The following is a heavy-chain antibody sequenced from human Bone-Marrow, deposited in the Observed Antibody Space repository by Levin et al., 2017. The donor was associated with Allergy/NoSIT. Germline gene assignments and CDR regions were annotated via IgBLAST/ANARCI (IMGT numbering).Heavy chain of an antibody. V-gene: IGHV3-23*01. Sequence: GGSLRLSCAASGFTFSNYAMNWVRQAPGKGLEWVSEISGGGGSTDHADSVKGRFTISRDNSKSTLYLQMNSLRAEDTAVYFCAKSTEGLLGWSFQFDYWGQGTLVTVSS. D-gene: IGHD3-3*01. J-gene: IGHJ4*02. CDR3: AKSTEGLLGWSFQFDY. CDR2: ISGGGGST. CDR1: GFTFSNYA.